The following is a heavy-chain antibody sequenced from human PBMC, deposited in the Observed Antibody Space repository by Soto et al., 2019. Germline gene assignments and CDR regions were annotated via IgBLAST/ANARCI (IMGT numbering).Heavy chain of an antibody. V-gene: IGHV4-31*03. CDR2: IYYSGTT. CDR3: ARLYGYCIRNSCHGHYAMDV. J-gene: IGHJ6*02. D-gene: IGHD2-2*01. Sequence: SETLSLTCTVSRGSISSGVYYWSWIRQHPGKGLEWIGYIYYSGTTYYNPSLKSRLTISVDTSKNQFSLKVTSVTAADTAVYYCARLYGYCIRNSCHGHYAMDVWGQGTTVTVSS. CDR1: RGSISSGVYY.